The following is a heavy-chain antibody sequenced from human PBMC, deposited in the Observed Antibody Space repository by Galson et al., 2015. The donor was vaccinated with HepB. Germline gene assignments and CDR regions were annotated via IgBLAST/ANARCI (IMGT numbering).Heavy chain of an antibody. CDR3: ARDNSRSWYLGCVDY. CDR2: ISYDGSNK. V-gene: IGHV3-30-3*01. Sequence: SLRLSCAASGFTFSSYAMHWVRQAPGKGLEWVAVISYDGSNKYYADSVKGRFTISRDNSKNTLYLQMNSLRAEDTAVYYCARDNSRSWYLGCVDYWGQGTLVTVSS. J-gene: IGHJ4*02. CDR1: GFTFSSYA. D-gene: IGHD6-13*01.